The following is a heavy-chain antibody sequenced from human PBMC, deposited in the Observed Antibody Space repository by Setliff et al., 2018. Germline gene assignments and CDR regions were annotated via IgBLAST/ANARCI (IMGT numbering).Heavy chain of an antibody. CDR1: GGSLTSHY. CDR2: ISYIERP. D-gene: IGHD2-15*01. J-gene: IGHJ4*02. Sequence: PSETLSLTCSVTGGSLTSHYWTWIRQPPGKGLEWIGVISYIERPHYNPSLQSRVTIAMETSNNQVSLTLTSVTAVDSAMYYCARFCGGGSCPDYWGQGTVVT. CDR3: ARFCGGGSCPDY. V-gene: IGHV4-59*11.